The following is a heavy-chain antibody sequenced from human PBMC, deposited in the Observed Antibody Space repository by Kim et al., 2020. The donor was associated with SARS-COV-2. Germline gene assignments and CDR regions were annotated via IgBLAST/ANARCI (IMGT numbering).Heavy chain of an antibody. CDR2: ISGDGGST. D-gene: IGHD6-13*01. CDR1: GFTFDDYA. V-gene: IGHV3-43*02. Sequence: GGSLRLSCAASGFTFDDYAMHWVRQAPGKGLEWVSLISGDGGSTYYADSVKGRFTISRDNSKNSLYLQMNSLRTEDTALYYCAKDSGEQQLADAFDIWGQGTMVTVSS. CDR3: AKDSGEQQLADAFDI. J-gene: IGHJ3*02.